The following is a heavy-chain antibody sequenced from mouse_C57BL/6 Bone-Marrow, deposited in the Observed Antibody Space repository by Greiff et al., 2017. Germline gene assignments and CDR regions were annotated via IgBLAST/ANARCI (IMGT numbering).Heavy chain of an antibody. Sequence: VQLQQPGAELVKPGASVKLSCKASGYTFTSYWMHWVKQRPGQGLEWIGMIHPNSGSTNYNEKFKSKATLTVDKSSSTAYMQLSSLTSEDSAVYYCARPSYGSTDWYFDVWGTGTTVTVSS. CDR2: IHPNSGST. D-gene: IGHD1-1*01. J-gene: IGHJ1*03. V-gene: IGHV1-64*01. CDR3: ARPSYGSTDWYFDV. CDR1: GYTFTSYW.